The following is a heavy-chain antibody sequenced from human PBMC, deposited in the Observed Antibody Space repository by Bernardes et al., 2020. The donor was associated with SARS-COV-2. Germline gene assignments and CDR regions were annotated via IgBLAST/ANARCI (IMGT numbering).Heavy chain of an antibody. CDR1: GGSFNSYY. CDR3: AKNSLYLQMNSLRDEDTAVYYCARGSLFYHNDEAPFHY. Sequence: SETLSLTCAVYGGSFNSYYWSWIRQPPGKGLEWIGEINPTGGTKSNPSLESRVTFSVDTSKSQFSLNLISVTARFTISRDNAKNSLYLQMNSLRDEDTAVYYCARGSLFYHNDEAPFHYWGQGTLVTVSS. J-gene: IGHJ4*02. CDR2: INPTGGT. V-gene: IGHV4-34*01. D-gene: IGHD3-10*01.